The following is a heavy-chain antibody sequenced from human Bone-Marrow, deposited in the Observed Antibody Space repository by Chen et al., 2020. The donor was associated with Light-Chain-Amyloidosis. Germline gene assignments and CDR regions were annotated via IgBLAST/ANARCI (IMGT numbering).Heavy chain of an antibody. CDR1: GFSFTTSW. J-gene: IGHJ4*02. Sequence: EVELVESGGDLVQPVGSLRLSCAAYGFSFTTSWMHWVRQGPGKGLVWVSRINADGSGTDYADSVKGRFTIFRDNAKSTLYLQMNSLRVEDTAVYYCATVDFWSGQFDYWGQGTLVTVSS. CDR3: ATVDFWSGQFDY. D-gene: IGHD3-3*01. V-gene: IGHV3-74*01. CDR2: INADGSGT.